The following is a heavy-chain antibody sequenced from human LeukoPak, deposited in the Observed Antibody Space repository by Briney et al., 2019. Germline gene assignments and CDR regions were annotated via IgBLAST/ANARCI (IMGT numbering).Heavy chain of an antibody. V-gene: IGHV1-18*01. D-gene: IGHD2-8*01. Sequence: GASVKVSCKASGYTFTSYIISWVRQAPGQGLEWMGWINAYNGNTDYAQRVQGRVTMTTDTSTSTAYMELRSLRSDDTAVYYCARDPHCTNGVCYLDYYYYYMDVWGKGTTVTVSS. CDR1: GYTFTSYI. CDR3: ARDPHCTNGVCYLDYYYYYMDV. CDR2: INAYNGNT. J-gene: IGHJ6*03.